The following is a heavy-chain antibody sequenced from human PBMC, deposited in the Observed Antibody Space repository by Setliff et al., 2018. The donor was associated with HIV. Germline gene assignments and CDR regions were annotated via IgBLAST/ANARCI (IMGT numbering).Heavy chain of an antibody. J-gene: IGHJ6*03. Sequence: SETLSLTCAVYGGSFNGYYWSWIRQPPGKGLEWIGEINHSGSTNYNPSLKSRVTMSVDKSKNQFSLRLSSVTAADTAVYYCARGGGTYYYDSSGYYRHYYYYMDVWGKGTTVTVSS. CDR2: INHSGST. D-gene: IGHD3-22*01. CDR1: GGSFNGYY. CDR3: ARGGGTYYYDSSGYYRHYYYYMDV. V-gene: IGHV4-34*01.